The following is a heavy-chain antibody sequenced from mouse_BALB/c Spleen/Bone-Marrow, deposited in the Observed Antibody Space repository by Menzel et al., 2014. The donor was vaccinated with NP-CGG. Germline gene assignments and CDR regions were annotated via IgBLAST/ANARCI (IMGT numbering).Heavy chain of an antibody. CDR2: IYPGDGDT. D-gene: IGHD1-1*01. J-gene: IGHJ2*01. CDR1: GYVFSTYW. Sequence: VQLQQSGAELVRPGSSVKISCKASGYVFSTYWMSWVKQRPGQGLEWIGQIYPGDGDTNYNGKFKGTATLTADKSSSTAYMQLSSLTSEDSAVYFCARSGYGSSYDYWGQGTTLTVSS. V-gene: IGHV1-80*01. CDR3: ARSGYGSSYDY.